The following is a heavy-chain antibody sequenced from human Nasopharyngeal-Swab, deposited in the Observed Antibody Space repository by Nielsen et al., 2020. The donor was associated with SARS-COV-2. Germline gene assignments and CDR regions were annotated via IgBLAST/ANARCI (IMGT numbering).Heavy chain of an antibody. D-gene: IGHD3-22*01. V-gene: IGHV3-21*01. CDR1: GFTFSSYS. Sequence: GGSLRLSCAVPGFTFSSYSMTWVRQAPGKGLEWVSSISSSSSYIYYADSVKGRFTISRDNAKNSLFLQMNSLRAEDTAVYYCAREMGAWQWFPFDYWGQGTLVTVSS. CDR2: ISSSSSYI. J-gene: IGHJ4*02. CDR3: AREMGAWQWFPFDY.